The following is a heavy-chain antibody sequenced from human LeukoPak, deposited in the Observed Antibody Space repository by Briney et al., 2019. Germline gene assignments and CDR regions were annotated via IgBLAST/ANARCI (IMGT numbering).Heavy chain of an antibody. CDR3: ARVGVHPAFDI. Sequence: SGPTLVNPTQTLTLTCTFSGGSISSGDYYWSWIRQPPGKGLEWIGYIYYSGSTYYNPSLKSRVTISVDTSKNQFSLKLSSVTAADTAVYYCARVGVHPAFDIWGQGTMVTVSS. CDR2: IYYSGST. J-gene: IGHJ3*02. CDR1: GGSISSGDYY. V-gene: IGHV4-30-4*01.